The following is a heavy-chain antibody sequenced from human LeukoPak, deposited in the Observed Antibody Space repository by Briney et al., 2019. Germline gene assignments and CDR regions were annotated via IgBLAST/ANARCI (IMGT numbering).Heavy chain of an antibody. J-gene: IGHJ4*02. CDR1: GYIFTSYG. V-gene: IGHV1-18*01. CDR3: ARSGSRLEWFGETMGYCDN. CDR2: ISAYNGNT. Sequence: ASVKVSCKASGYIFTSYGISWVRQAPGQGLEWMGWISAYNGNTNYARKVQGRVTMTTDTSTSTAYMELRSLRSDDTAVYYCARSGSRLEWFGETMGYCDNWGQGTLVTVSS. D-gene: IGHD3-10*01.